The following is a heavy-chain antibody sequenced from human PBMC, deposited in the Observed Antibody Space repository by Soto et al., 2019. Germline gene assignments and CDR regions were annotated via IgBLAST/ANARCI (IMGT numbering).Heavy chain of an antibody. CDR2: IYYSGST. CDR1: PGSISSCY. CDR3: ARLKPVNDRDVSY. V-gene: IGHV4-59*01. Sequence: SETMSLTCSVSPGSISSCYWSWIRQPPGKRLEWIGYIYYSGSTDYNPSLTSRVTISVDTSKNQFSLKLSSVTAADTAMYYCARLKPVNDRDVSYWRQGTLVIVSS. D-gene: IGHD3-9*01. J-gene: IGHJ4*02.